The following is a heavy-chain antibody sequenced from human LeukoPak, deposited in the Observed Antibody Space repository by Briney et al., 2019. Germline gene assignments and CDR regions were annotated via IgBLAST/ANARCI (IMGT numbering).Heavy chain of an antibody. V-gene: IGHV3-7*01. Sequence: GGSLRLSCVVSGFTFSSYWMSWVRQAPGKGLEWVANVNQDGSEKYYVGSLKGRFTISRDNAKNSLYLQMNSLRAEDTAVYYCARGSPIAAAAWGQGTLVTVSS. CDR2: VNQDGSEK. CDR1: GFTFSSYW. J-gene: IGHJ5*02. CDR3: ARGSPIAAAA. D-gene: IGHD6-13*01.